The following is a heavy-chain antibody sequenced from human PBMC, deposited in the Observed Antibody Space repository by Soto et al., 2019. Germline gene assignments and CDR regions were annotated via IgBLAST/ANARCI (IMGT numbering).Heavy chain of an antibody. CDR3: ARVPMIVVKPVD. V-gene: IGHV4-61*01. J-gene: IGHJ4*02. D-gene: IGHD3-22*01. CDR2: IYYSGST. Sequence: QVQLQESGPGLVKPSETLSLTCTVSGGSVSSGSYYWSWIRQPPGKGLEWIGYIYYSGSTNYNPSLKSRVTISVDTSKNQFSLKLSSVTAADTAVYYCARVPMIVVKPVDWGQGTLVTVSS. CDR1: GGSVSSGSYY.